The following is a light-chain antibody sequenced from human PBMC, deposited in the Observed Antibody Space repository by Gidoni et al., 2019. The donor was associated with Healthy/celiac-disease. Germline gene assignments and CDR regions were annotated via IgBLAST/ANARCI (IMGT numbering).Light chain of an antibody. CDR1: KLGDKY. CDR2: QDS. V-gene: IGLV3-1*01. CDR3: QAWDSSTAV. J-gene: IGLJ1*01. Sequence: SHELTQPPSASVSPGPTASITCSGDKLGDKYACWYQQQPGQSPVLVIYQDSKRPSGIPERFSGSNSGNTATLTISGTQAMDEADYYCQAWDSSTAVFGTGTKVTVL.